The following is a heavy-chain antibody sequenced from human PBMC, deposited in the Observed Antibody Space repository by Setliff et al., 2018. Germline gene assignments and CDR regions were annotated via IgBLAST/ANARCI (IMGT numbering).Heavy chain of an antibody. CDR1: GGSISEPNYY. V-gene: IGHV4-39*07. D-gene: IGHD2-15*01. J-gene: IGHJ4*02. Sequence: SETLSLTCTVSGGSISEPNYYWSWIRQPVGKGPEWLGSISYSGRNHYSPSLKSRVTIFADTSKNQFSLRLSSVTAADTAVYYCARTRYGLGGRPYWGQGTLVTVSS. CDR2: ISYSGRN. CDR3: ARTRYGLGGRPY.